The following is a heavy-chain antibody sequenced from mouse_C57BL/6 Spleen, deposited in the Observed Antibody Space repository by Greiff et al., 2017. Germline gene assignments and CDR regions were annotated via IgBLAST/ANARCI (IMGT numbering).Heavy chain of an antibody. D-gene: IGHD1-1*01. J-gene: IGHJ3*01. CDR3: ARPHYYGSSFCAY. CDR1: GFTFSDYG. V-gene: IGHV5-17*01. CDR2: ISSGSSTI. Sequence: EVQRVESGGGLVKPGGSLKLSCAASGFTFSDYGMHWVRQAPEKGLEWVAYISSGSSTIYYADTVKGRFTISRDNAKNPLFLQMTSLRYGDTAIYYWARPHYYGSSFCAYWGQGTLVTVSA.